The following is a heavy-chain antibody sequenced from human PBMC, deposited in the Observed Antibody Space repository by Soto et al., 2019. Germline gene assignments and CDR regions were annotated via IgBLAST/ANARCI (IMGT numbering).Heavy chain of an antibody. J-gene: IGHJ4*02. CDR3: ERQGRTSASSDF. CDR2: MSPGNSDI. V-gene: IGHV5-51*01. CDR1: GYTFNTYW. D-gene: IGHD2-21*01. Sequence: GESLKISCRGFGYTFNTYWIGWVRQMPGKGLEWMGVMSPGNSDIRYSPAFQGQVSISADTSISIAYLQWSSLKTSDSGMYYCERQGRTSASSDFWGQGTLVTVSS.